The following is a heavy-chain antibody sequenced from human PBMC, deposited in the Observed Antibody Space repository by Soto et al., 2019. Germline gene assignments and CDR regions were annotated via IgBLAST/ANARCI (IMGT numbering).Heavy chain of an antibody. D-gene: IGHD3-9*01. J-gene: IGHJ4*02. V-gene: IGHV5-51*01. CDR2: IYPGNSDT. CDR1: GYSFANYW. Sequence: EVQLVQSGAEVKKPGESLKISCKGSGYSFANYWIGWVRQMPGKGLEWMGIIYPGNSDTRYSPSFQGQVNISADKSISTAYLEWRSLKASDTAMYYCARHVYYGILKKNSWGQGTLVTVSS. CDR3: ARHVYYGILKKNS.